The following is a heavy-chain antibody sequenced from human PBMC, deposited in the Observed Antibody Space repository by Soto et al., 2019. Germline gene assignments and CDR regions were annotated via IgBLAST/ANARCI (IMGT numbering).Heavy chain of an antibody. CDR1: GFTFSSYA. D-gene: IGHD6-6*01. V-gene: IGHV3-23*01. Sequence: GGSLRLACAASGFTFSSYAMSWVRQAPGKGLEWVSVISGSDDSTYYADSVKGRFTISRDNSKNTLYLQMNSLRAEDTAVYYCAKRSSSSTFDYWGQGTLVTVSS. CDR2: ISGSDDST. CDR3: AKRSSSSTFDY. J-gene: IGHJ4*02.